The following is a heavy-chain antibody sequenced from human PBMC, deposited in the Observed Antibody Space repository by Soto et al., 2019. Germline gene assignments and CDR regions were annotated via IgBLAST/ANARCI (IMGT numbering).Heavy chain of an antibody. CDR1: GFTFSSYS. CDR2: ISSSSSYI. Sequence: EVQLVESGGGLVKPGGSLRLSCAASGFTFSSYSMNWVRQAPGKGLEWVSSISSSSSYIYYADSVKGRFTISRDNAKNSLYLQMNSLRAEDTAVYYCARDPLHLRYFDWLPFDYWGQGTLVTVSS. D-gene: IGHD3-9*01. J-gene: IGHJ4*02. CDR3: ARDPLHLRYFDWLPFDY. V-gene: IGHV3-21*01.